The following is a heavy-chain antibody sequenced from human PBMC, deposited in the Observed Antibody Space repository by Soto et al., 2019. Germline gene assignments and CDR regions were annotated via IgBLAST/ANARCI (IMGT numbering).Heavy chain of an antibody. D-gene: IGHD3-22*01. Sequence: GGSLRLSCAASGFTFSNYEMNWVRQTPGKGLEWVSYISYTGSTIYYADSVRGRFTISRDNSKNSLYLQMNSLRAEDTAVYYCARGLRIYYDRSGLHYWGQGTLVTVSS. V-gene: IGHV3-48*03. CDR2: ISYTGSTI. CDR3: ARGLRIYYDRSGLHY. J-gene: IGHJ4*02. CDR1: GFTFSNYE.